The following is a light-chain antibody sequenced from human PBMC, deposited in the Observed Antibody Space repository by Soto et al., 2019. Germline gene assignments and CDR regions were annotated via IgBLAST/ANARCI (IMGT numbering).Light chain of an antibody. CDR3: LLYFSGLRI. CDR2: STN. Sequence: QAVVTQEPSLTVSPGGTVTLTCASSSGPVSSSFYPNWFQQKPGQAPRALIYSTNNKHSWTPARFSGSLLGGKAALTLSGVQPEDEAEYYCLLYFSGLRIFGGGTKLTVL. V-gene: IGLV7-43*01. CDR1: SGPVSSSFY. J-gene: IGLJ2*01.